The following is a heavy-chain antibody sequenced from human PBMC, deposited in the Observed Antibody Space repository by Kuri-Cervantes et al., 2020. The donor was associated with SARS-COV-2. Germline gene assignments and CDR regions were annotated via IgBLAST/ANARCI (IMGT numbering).Heavy chain of an antibody. V-gene: IGHV4-4*07. CDR3: ARTVVTYQYYFDY. CDR2: LYTSGST. CDR1: SGSIKNYY. Sequence: SETLSLPCTGSSGSIKNYYWTWIRQPAGKGLEWIGRLYTSGSTDYNASFKSLVTISVDTYKNQFSLKPSSVTAADTAVYYCARTVVTYQYYFDYWGQGTLVTVSS. D-gene: IGHD4-23*01. J-gene: IGHJ4*02.